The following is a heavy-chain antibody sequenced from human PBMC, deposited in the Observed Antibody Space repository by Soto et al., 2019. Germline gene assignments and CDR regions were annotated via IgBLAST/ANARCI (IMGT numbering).Heavy chain of an antibody. Sequence: EVQLLESGGGLVQPGGSLRLSCAASGFTFSSYAMSWVRQAPGKGLEWVSAVSGSGGRTYYADSVKGRFTISRDNSTNALYRHMNNLTADETAVYYCAKSSSTLDFYFCYLDVWGKGATVPVPS. V-gene: IGHV3-23*01. CDR3: AKSSSTLDFYFCYLDV. J-gene: IGHJ6*03. D-gene: IGHD1-1*01. CDR1: GFTFSSYA. CDR2: VSGSGGRT.